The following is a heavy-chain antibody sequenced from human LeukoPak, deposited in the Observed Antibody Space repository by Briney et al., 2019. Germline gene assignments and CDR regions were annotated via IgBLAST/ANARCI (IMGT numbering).Heavy chain of an antibody. CDR3: TTISEIVVVL. D-gene: IGHD2-15*01. J-gene: IGHJ4*02. CDR2: IKSKTDGGTT. Sequence: RIKSKTDGGTTDYAAPVKGRFTISRDDSKNTLYLQMNSLKTEDTAVYYCTTISEIVVVLWGQGTLVTVSS. V-gene: IGHV3-15*01.